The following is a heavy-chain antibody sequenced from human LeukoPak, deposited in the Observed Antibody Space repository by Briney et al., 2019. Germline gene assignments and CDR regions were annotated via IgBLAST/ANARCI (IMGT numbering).Heavy chain of an antibody. D-gene: IGHD6-13*01. CDR2: INHSGST. CDR3: ARRGSSSWYYVDY. CDR1: GGSFSGYY. Sequence: SETLSLTCAVYGGSFSGYYWGWIRQPPGKGLEWIGEINHSGSTNYNPSLKSRVTISVDTSKNQFSLKLSSVTAADTAVYYCARRGSSSWYYVDYWGQGTLVTVSS. V-gene: IGHV4-34*01. J-gene: IGHJ4*02.